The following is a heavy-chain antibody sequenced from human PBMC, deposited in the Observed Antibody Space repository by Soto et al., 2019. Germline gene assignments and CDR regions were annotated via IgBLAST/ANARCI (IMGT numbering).Heavy chain of an antibody. CDR3: ASDLGYCSGSYHTNYYYCGMDV. J-gene: IGHJ6*02. V-gene: IGHV1-18*04. D-gene: IGHD3-10*01. CDR2: ISAYNGNT. CDR1: GYTFTSYV. Sequence: ASVKVSCKASGYTFTSYVISWVRQAPGHALEWMGWISAYNGNTNYAQKLQGRVTMTTDTSTSTAYMELRILRSDDTAVYYCASDLGYCSGSYHTNYYYCGMDVWRQGTTVTVSS.